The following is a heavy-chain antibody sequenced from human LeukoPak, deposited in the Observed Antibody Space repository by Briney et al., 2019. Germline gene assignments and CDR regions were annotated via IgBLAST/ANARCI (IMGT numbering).Heavy chain of an antibody. V-gene: IGHV1-69*05. CDR3: ARVSELLWFGELPRRPYYYYMDV. D-gene: IGHD3-10*01. CDR1: GGTFSSYA. J-gene: IGHJ6*03. CDR2: IIPIFGTA. Sequence: SVKVSCKASGGTFSSYAISWVRQAPGQGLEWMGGIIPIFGTANYAQKFQGRVTITTDESTSTAYMELSSLRSEDTAVYYCARVSELLWFGELPRRPYYYYMDVWGKGTTVTVSS.